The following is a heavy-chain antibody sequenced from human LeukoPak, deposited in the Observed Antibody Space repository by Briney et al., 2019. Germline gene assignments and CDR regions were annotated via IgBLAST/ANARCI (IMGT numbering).Heavy chain of an antibody. J-gene: IGHJ4*02. D-gene: IGHD6-13*01. V-gene: IGHV3-11*05. Sequence: GGSLRLSCAASGFTFSDYYMSWIRQAPGKGLEWVSSISSSSSYIYYADSVKGRFTISRDNSKNTLYLQMNSLRAEDTAVYYCARESQQLAIDYWGQGTLVTVSS. CDR1: GFTFSDYY. CDR2: ISSSSSYI. CDR3: ARESQQLAIDY.